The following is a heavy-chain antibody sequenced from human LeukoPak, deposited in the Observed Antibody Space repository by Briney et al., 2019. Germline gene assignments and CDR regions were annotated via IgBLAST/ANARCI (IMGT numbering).Heavy chain of an antibody. J-gene: IGHJ4*02. CDR1: GFSFSSYW. V-gene: IGHV3-74*03. CDR2: IRSDGSTT. CDR3: VRDYYGSGDY. D-gene: IGHD3-10*01. Sequence: GGSLRLSCAASGFSFSSYWMHWVRQAPGKGLVWVSRIRSDGSTTMYADSVKGRFTISRDNAKNTLYLQMNSLRAEDTAVYFCVRDYYGSGDYWGQGTLVTVSS.